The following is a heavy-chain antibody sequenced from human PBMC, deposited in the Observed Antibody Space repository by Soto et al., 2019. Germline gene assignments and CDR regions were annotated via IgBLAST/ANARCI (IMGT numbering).Heavy chain of an antibody. CDR2: IYYPAST. Sequence: PSETLSLTCTVSGGSISSYYWSWIRQPPGNGLEWIGSIYYPASTFYNPSLKSRVTISVDTSKNQFSLKLTSVTAADTAVYYCARHRGDGYNFDYWGQGTLVTVSS. V-gene: IGHV4-59*05. J-gene: IGHJ4*02. D-gene: IGHD5-12*01. CDR3: ARHRGDGYNFDY. CDR1: GGSISSYY.